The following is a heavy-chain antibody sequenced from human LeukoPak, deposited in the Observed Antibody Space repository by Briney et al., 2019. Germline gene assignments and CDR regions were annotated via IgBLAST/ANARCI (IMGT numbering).Heavy chain of an antibody. CDR3: ASADY. V-gene: IGHV3-48*01. CDR2: IGTSSTTI. Sequence: GGSLRLSCAASGFTFSSYTMNWVRQPPGKGLEWVSNIGTSSTTIYYADSVKGRFTISRDNAKNSLYLQMNSLRAEDTAVYYCASADYWGQGTLVTVSS. J-gene: IGHJ4*02. CDR1: GFTFSSYT.